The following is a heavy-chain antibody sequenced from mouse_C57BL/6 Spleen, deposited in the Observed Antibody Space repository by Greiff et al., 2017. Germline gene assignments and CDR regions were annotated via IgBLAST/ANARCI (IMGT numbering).Heavy chain of an antibody. CDR1: GYTFTSYW. J-gene: IGHJ4*01. V-gene: IGHV1-64*01. CDR2: IHPNSGSI. CDR3: ARGRNYYGYSYYAMDY. Sequence: QVQLQQPGAELVKPGASVKLSCKASGYTFTSYWMHWVKQRPGQGLEWIGMIHPNSGSINYNEKFKSKATLTVDKSSSTAYMKLSSLTSEDSAVYYCARGRNYYGYSYYAMDYWGQGTSVTVSS. D-gene: IGHD2-2*01.